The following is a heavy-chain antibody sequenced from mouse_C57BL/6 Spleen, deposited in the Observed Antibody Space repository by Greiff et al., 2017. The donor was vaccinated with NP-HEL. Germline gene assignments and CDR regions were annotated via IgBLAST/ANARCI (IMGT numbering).Heavy chain of an antibody. CDR2: IDPSDSAT. CDR1: GYTFTSYW. D-gene: IGHD6-1*01. Sequence: QVQLQQPGAELVRPGSSVKLSCKASGYTFTSYWMHWVKQRPIQGLEWIGNIDPSDSATHYNQKFKDKATLTVDKSSSTAYMQLSSLTSEDSAVYYCARGPHSHGAMDDWGQGTSVTVSS. CDR3: ARGPHSHGAMDD. J-gene: IGHJ4*01. V-gene: IGHV1-52*01.